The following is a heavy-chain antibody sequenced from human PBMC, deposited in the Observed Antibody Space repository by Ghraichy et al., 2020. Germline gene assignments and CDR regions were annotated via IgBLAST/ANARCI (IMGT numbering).Heavy chain of an antibody. Sequence: GESLNISCAASGFTFSTYWMTWVRQAPGKRLEWVANIKQDGSQKYYVDSVKGRFTISRDNAKNSLYLQMNTLRAEDTAVYYCAREASNAFDIWGQGTMVTVSS. V-gene: IGHV3-7*01. J-gene: IGHJ3*02. CDR1: GFTFSTYW. CDR3: AREASNAFDI. CDR2: IKQDGSQK.